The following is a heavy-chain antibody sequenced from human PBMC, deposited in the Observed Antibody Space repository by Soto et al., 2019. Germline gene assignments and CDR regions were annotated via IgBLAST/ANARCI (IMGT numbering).Heavy chain of an antibody. J-gene: IGHJ6*02. V-gene: IGHV5-51*01. CDR1: GYSFTSYW. D-gene: IGHD6-19*01. Sequence: PGESLKISCKGSGYSFTSYWIGWVRQMPGKGLEWMGIIYPGDSDTRYSPSFQGQVTISADKSISTAYLQWSSLKASDTAMYYCARRGGSYSSGWYDYYYGMDVWGQGTTVTVSS. CDR3: ARRGGSYSSGWYDYYYGMDV. CDR2: IYPGDSDT.